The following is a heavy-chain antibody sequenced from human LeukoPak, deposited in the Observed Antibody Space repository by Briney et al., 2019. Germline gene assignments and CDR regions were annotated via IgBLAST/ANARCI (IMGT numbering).Heavy chain of an antibody. J-gene: IGHJ3*02. CDR3: AREVQLERRPDAFDI. V-gene: IGHV4-59*01. D-gene: IGHD1-1*01. Sequence: SETLSLTCTVSGGSLSSYYWSWLRQPPGKGLEWIGYIYYSGSTNYNPSLKSRVTISVDTSKNQFSLKLSSVTAADTAVYYCAREVQLERRPDAFDIWGQGTMVTVSS. CDR1: GGSLSSYY. CDR2: IYYSGST.